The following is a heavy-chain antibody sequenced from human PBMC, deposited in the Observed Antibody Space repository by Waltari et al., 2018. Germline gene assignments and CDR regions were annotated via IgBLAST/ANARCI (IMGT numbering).Heavy chain of an antibody. CDR1: GFHFISYA. D-gene: IGHD3-22*01. CDR3: ARHLYSIDYLELAK. Sequence: DEHLLESGGGLAQPGGSLRLSCAASGFHFISYAMSWVRQAPGKGLEWVSGISDSGVITKYADSVKGRFTVSRDNSKNTVFLHLNSLRAEDTAFYYCARHLYSIDYLELAKWGQGTLVTVSS. V-gene: IGHV3-23*01. CDR2: ISDSGVIT. J-gene: IGHJ4*02.